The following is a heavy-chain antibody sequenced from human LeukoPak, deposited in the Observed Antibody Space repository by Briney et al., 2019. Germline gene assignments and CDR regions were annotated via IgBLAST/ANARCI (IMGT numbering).Heavy chain of an antibody. Sequence: SETLSLTCTVSGGSISSYYWSWIRQPAGKGLEWIGRIYTSGSTNYNPSLKSRVTMSVDTSKNQFSLKLSSVTAADTAVYYCARDRGAYCSSTSCYAFDIWGQGTMVTVSS. CDR3: ARDRGAYCSSTSCYAFDI. D-gene: IGHD2-2*01. J-gene: IGHJ3*02. CDR1: GGSISSYY. V-gene: IGHV4-4*07. CDR2: IYTSGST.